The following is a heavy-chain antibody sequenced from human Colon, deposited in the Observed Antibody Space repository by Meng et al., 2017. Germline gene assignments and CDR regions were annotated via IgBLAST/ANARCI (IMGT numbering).Heavy chain of an antibody. Sequence: HLLGSGPGRVNPSGTLPLPCAFSGGSITTNSYWSWVRQSPEKGLEWIGQIDHRGDPYYNPSLKSRVTMSVDRSKSQVSLQLTSVTAADTAVYYCARHGGYYQDYWGQGTLVTVSS. J-gene: IGHJ4*02. D-gene: IGHD4-23*01. V-gene: IGHV4-4*02. CDR1: GGSITTNSY. CDR2: IDHRGDP. CDR3: ARHGGYYQDY.